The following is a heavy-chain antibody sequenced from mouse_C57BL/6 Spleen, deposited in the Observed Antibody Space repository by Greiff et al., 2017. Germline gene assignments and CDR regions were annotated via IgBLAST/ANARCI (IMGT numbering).Heavy chain of an antibody. CDR2: IYPGDGDT. Sequence: VQLVESGPELVKPGASVKISCKASGYAFSSSWMNWVKQRPGKGLEWIGRIYPGDGDTNYNGKFKGKATLTADKSSSTAYMQLSSLTSEDSAVYFCADYRYAMDYWGQGTSVTVSS. V-gene: IGHV1-82*01. CDR3: ADYRYAMDY. CDR1: GYAFSSSW. J-gene: IGHJ4*01. D-gene: IGHD2-4*01.